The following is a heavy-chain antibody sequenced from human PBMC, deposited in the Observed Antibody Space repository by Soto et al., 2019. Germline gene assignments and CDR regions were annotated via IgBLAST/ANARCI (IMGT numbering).Heavy chain of an antibody. CDR1: GGSISSGDYY. CDR2: IYYSGST. D-gene: IGHD2-2*01. V-gene: IGHV4-30-4*02. J-gene: IGHJ6*02. CDR3: ARDIKRDIVGGPAASDSCMDG. Sequence: SETLSLTCTVSGGSISSGDYYWSWIRQPPGKGLEWIGYIYYSGSTYYNQSLKSRVTISVDTSKNQFYLKLSSVTAAATAVYYCARDIKRDIVGGPAASDSCMDGWGQVTTGIVCS.